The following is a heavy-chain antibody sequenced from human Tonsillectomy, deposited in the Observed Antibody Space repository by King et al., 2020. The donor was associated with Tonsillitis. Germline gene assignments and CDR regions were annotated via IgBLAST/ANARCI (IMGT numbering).Heavy chain of an antibody. CDR2: ISGSGGST. CDR3: AKPFDSSGYYYYYYMDV. V-gene: IGHV3-23*04. D-gene: IGHD3-22*01. CDR1: GFTFSSYA. Sequence: VQLVESGGGLVQPGGSLRLSCAGSGFTFSSYAMNWVRQAPGKGLEWVSCISGSGGSTHYADSVKGRFTISRDNYKNTLYLEMNSLRAEETAVYYCAKPFDSSGYYYYYYMDVWGKGTTVTVSS. J-gene: IGHJ6*03.